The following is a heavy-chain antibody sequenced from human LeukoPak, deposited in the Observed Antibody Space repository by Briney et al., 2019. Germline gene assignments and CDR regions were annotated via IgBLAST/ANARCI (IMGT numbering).Heavy chain of an antibody. CDR2: INPNNGGT. CDR1: GYTFTGYY. CDR3: ARGGLGYYGSGSYRPGGYMDV. Sequence: ASVKVSCKASGYTFTGYYMHWVRQAPGQGLEWMGWINPNNGGTNYAQKFQGRVTMTRDTSISTAYMELSRLRSDDTAVYYCARGGLGYYGSGSYRPGGYMDVWGKGTTVTVSS. J-gene: IGHJ6*03. V-gene: IGHV1-2*02. D-gene: IGHD3-10*01.